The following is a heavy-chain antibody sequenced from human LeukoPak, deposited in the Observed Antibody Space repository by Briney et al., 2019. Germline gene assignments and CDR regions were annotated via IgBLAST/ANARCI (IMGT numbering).Heavy chain of an antibody. D-gene: IGHD3-10*01. CDR2: ISSSSSTI. Sequence: GGSLRLSCAASGFTFSSYSMNWVRQAPGKGLEWVSYISSSSSTIYYADSVKGRFTISRDNAKNSLYLQMNSLRAEDTAVYDCASNQYYYGSGTHPFDYWGQGTLVTVSS. J-gene: IGHJ4*02. V-gene: IGHV3-48*01. CDR3: ASNQYYYGSGTHPFDY. CDR1: GFTFSSYS.